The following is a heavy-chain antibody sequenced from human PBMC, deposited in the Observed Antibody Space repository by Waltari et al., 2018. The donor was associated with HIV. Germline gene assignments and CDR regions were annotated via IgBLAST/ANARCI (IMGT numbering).Heavy chain of an antibody. V-gene: IGHV3-33*01. CDR1: GFPFKNFA. CDR2: IYYDGSKK. D-gene: IGHD5-18*01. J-gene: IGHJ4*02. CDR3: ARDYNYAPDY. Sequence: QVQLVESGGGVVQPGRSLRLYCAASGFPFKNFAMNWVRQAPGKGLEWVGNIYYDGSKKFYGDSVRGRFTISRDNSKQILYLQMNSLRVEDTALYYCARDYNYAPDYWGQGTLVVVSS.